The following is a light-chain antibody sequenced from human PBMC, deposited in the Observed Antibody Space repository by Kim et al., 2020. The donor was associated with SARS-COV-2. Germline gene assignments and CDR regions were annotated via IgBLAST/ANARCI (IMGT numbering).Light chain of an antibody. J-gene: IGKJ2*01. CDR1: QSVLYSSNDKNY. V-gene: IGKV4-1*01. CDR2: WAS. Sequence: RATINCKSSQSVLYSSNDKNYLAWYQQKPGQPPTLLIYWASTRGSGVPDRFSGSGSGTDFTLTISSLQAEDVAVYYCQQYYSSPYTFGQGTKLEI. CDR3: QQYYSSPYT.